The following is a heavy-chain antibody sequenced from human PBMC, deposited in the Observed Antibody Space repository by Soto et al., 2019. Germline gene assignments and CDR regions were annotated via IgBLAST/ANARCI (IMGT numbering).Heavy chain of an antibody. Sequence: PGGSLRLSCAASGFTFSSYSMNWVRQAPGKGLEWVSSISSSSSYIYYADSVKGRFTISRDNAKNSLYLQMNSLRAEDTAVYYCARDRGRYYDILTGYYQVGYYYGMDVWGQGTTVTVSS. J-gene: IGHJ6*02. CDR2: ISSSSSYI. D-gene: IGHD3-9*01. CDR1: GFTFSSYS. CDR3: ARDRGRYYDILTGYYQVGYYYGMDV. V-gene: IGHV3-21*01.